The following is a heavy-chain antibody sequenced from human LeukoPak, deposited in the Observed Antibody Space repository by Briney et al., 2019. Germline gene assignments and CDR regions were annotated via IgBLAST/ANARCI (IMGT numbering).Heavy chain of an antibody. Sequence: GESLKISCKGSGYSFITYRIGWVRQMPGKGLEWMGIIYPGDSDTRYSPSFQGQVTISVDKSISTAYLRWSSLKASDSGMYYCARQADGAVAVFDYWGQGTLVTVSS. J-gene: IGHJ4*02. CDR3: ARQADGAVAVFDY. V-gene: IGHV5-51*01. CDR1: GYSFITYR. D-gene: IGHD6-19*01. CDR2: IYPGDSDT.